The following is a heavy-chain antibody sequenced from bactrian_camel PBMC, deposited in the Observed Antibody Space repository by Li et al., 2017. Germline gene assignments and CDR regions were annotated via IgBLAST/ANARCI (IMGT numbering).Heavy chain of an antibody. Sequence: HVQLVESGGGSVQAGGSVTLSCATSGTTQGNICMAWFRQAPGKDREGVAAIYTAGGNAYSADSVNGRFTISQDNANNTVYLQMDTLKPDDTATYYCAATRGPLLVRYVFEEGRYKYWGQGTQVTVS. V-gene: IGHV3S1*01. CDR2: IYTAGGNA. CDR1: GTTQGNIC. D-gene: IGHD4*01. CDR3: AATRGPLLVRYVFEEGRYKY. J-gene: IGHJ4*01.